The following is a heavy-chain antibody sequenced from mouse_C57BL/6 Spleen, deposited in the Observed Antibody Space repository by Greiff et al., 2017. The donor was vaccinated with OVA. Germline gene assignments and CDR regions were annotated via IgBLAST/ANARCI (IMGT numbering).Heavy chain of an antibody. D-gene: IGHD2-3*01. Sequence: QVQLKQSGPELVKPGASVKLSCKASGYTFTSYDINWVKQRPGQGLEWIGWIYPRDGSTKYNEKFKGKATLTVDTSSSTAYMELHSLTSEDSAVYFCASLYDGYYGYWYFDVWGTGTTVTVSS. CDR2: IYPRDGST. V-gene: IGHV1-85*01. CDR3: ASLYDGYYGYWYFDV. J-gene: IGHJ1*03. CDR1: GYTFTSYD.